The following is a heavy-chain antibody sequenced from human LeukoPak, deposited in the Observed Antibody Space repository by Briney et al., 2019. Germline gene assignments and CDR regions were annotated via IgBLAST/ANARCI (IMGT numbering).Heavy chain of an antibody. J-gene: IGHJ4*02. D-gene: IGHD2-15*01. Sequence: PGGSLRLSCAASGFTFSSYSMNWVRQAPGKGLEWVSSISSSSTYIYYAESVKGRFTISRDNAKNSLYLQMNSLRAEDTAVYYCASYTYCSGGNCYDYWGQGTLVTVSS. CDR2: ISSSSTYI. V-gene: IGHV3-21*01. CDR3: ASYTYCSGGNCYDY. CDR1: GFTFSSYS.